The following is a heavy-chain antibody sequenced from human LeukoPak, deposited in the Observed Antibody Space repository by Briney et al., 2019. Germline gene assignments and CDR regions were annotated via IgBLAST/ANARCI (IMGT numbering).Heavy chain of an antibody. CDR2: INPSGGSA. D-gene: IGHD1-26*01. Sequence: ASVKVSCKASGYTFTSYYMHWVRQAPGQGLEWMGIINPSGGSASYAQKFQGRVTRTRDTSTSTVYMELSSLRSEDTAVYYCARGGYSGRPVGYWGQGTLVTVSS. J-gene: IGHJ4*02. CDR3: ARGGYSGRPVGY. CDR1: GYTFTSYY. V-gene: IGHV1-46*01.